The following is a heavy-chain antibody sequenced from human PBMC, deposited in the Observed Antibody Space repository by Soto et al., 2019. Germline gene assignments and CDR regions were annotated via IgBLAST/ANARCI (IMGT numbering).Heavy chain of an antibody. V-gene: IGHV4-34*01. CDR1: GGSFSGYY. Sequence: QVQLQQWGAGLLKPSETLSLTCAVYGGSFSGYYWSWIRQPPGKGLEWIGEINHSGSTNYNPSLKSRVTISVDTSKNQFSLKLSSVTAADTALYYCARGLGPIPMIWGQGTLVTVSS. CDR2: INHSGST. J-gene: IGHJ4*02. CDR3: ARGLGPIPMI. D-gene: IGHD3-16*01.